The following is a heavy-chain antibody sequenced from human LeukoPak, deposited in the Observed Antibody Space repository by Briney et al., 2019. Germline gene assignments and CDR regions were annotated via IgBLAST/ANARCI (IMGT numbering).Heavy chain of an antibody. J-gene: IGHJ5*02. D-gene: IGHD3-22*01. CDR3: ARDLYYFDSSGYYASDL. CDR1: GFTFSNYP. Sequence: QPGGSLRLSCAATGFTFSNYPMAWVRQAPGKGLEWVANIKQDGSEKHYVDSLRGRFTISRDNAKNSLDLQMNSLRAEDTAVYFCARDLYYFDSSGYYASDLWGQGTLATVSS. CDR2: IKQDGSEK. V-gene: IGHV3-7*01.